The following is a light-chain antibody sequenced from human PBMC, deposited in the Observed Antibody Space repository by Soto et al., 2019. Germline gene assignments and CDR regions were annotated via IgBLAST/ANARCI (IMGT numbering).Light chain of an antibody. CDR2: GTN. V-gene: IGLV8-61*01. CDR3: VLYMGGGTYV. Sequence: QTVVTQEQSFSVSPGGTVTLTCGFSSGSVSTGHFPSWYQQTPGQPPRTLIYGTNSRSSGVPDRFSGSILGIKAALTITGAQADDESDYYCVLYMGGGTYVFGAGTKVTVL. CDR1: SGSVSTGHF. J-gene: IGLJ1*01.